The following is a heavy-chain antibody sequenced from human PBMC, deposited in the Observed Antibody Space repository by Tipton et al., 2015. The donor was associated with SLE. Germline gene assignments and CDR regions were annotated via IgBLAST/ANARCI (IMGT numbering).Heavy chain of an antibody. CDR2: TYYMSKWYN. CDR3: VRGSASGYYGMDV. Sequence: GLVKPSQTLSLTCAISGDSVSSNSAAWNWIRQSPSRGLEWLGRTYYMSKWYNDYAVSVKSRIIINPDTSKNQFSLRLTSVTAADTAVYYCVRGSASGYYGMDVCGQGTTVTVSS. CDR1: GDSVSSNSAA. J-gene: IGHJ6*02. V-gene: IGHV6-1*01.